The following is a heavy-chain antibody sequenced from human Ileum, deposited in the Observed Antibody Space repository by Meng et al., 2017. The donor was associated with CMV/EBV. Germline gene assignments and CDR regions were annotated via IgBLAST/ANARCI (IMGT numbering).Heavy chain of an antibody. CDR1: GFHFRTSA. CDR3: AKGRGSTWVSDY. D-gene: IGHD6-13*01. Sequence: CAASGFHFRTSAMSWVRQAPGKGLEWVSTISGSTGTTYYADSVKGRFTISRDNSKNTLYLQMNSLRAEDTAVYYCAKGRGSTWVSDYWGQGTLVTVSS. CDR2: ISGSTGTT. V-gene: IGHV3-23*01. J-gene: IGHJ4*02.